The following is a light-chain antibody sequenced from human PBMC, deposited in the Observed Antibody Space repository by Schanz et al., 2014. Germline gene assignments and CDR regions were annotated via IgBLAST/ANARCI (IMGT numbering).Light chain of an antibody. CDR2: EGS. CDR1: SSDVGGYNY. Sequence: QSALTQPASVSGSPGQSITISCTGTSSDVGGYNYVSWYQQHPGKAPKLMIYEGSKRPSGVSNRFSGSKSGNTASLTISGLQAEDEADYYCSSYRRTAAVAVFGAGTQLTVL. J-gene: IGLJ7*01. V-gene: IGLV2-14*01. CDR3: SSYRRTAAVAV.